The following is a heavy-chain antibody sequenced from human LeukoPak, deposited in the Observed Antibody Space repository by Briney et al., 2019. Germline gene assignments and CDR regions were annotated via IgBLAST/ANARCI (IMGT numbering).Heavy chain of an antibody. V-gene: IGHV1-2*02. J-gene: IGHJ4*02. CDR1: GYTFTGYY. Sequence: GSSVKVSCKASGYTFTGYYMHWVRQAPGQGLEWIGWINPNSGGTNYAQKFQGRVTMTRDTSISTAYMELSRLRSDDTAVYYCARVGYVWGSYRYSLGYWGQGTLVTVSS. CDR3: ARVGYVWGSYRYSLGY. CDR2: INPNSGGT. D-gene: IGHD3-16*02.